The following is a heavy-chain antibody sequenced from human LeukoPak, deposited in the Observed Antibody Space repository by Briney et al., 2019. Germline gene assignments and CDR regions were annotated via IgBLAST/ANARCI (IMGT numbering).Heavy chain of an antibody. D-gene: IGHD2-15*01. CDR2: IYYSGST. J-gene: IGHJ4*02. Sequence: SEPLSLTCTVSGGSISSSSYYWGWIRQPPGKGLEWIGSIYYSGSTYYNPSLKSRVTISVDTSKNQFSLKLSSVTAADTAVYYCARQSVVVVAATEAWFDYWGQGTLVTVSS. V-gene: IGHV4-39*01. CDR3: ARQSVVVVAATEAWFDY. CDR1: GGSISSSSYY.